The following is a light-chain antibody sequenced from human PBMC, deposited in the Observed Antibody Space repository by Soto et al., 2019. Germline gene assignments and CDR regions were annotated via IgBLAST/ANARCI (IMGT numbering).Light chain of an antibody. V-gene: IGKV3-20*01. CDR3: QQHGSSPLT. J-gene: IGKJ4*01. Sequence: DIGLTQSAGNLALSPGEGANLXCRASQSFGTRYLAWYQPKPGQAPRLLXYAESSRATGIHDRFTGSGSGTDFALTISRLEPEDFAVYFCQQHGSSPLTFGGGTKVDI. CDR2: AES. CDR1: QSFGTRY.